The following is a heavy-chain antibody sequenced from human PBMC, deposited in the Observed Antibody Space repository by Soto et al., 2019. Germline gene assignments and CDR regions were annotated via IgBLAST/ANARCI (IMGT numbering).Heavy chain of an antibody. J-gene: IGHJ5*02. Sequence: GWSLRLSCAASGFTFSSYGMHWVRQAPGKGLEWVAVISYDGSNKYYADSVKGRFTISRDNSKNTLYLQMNSLRAEDTAVYYCAKDPALFAGMNYGWFDPWGQGTLVTVSS. CDR3: AKDPALFAGMNYGWFDP. D-gene: IGHD3-10*01. CDR1: GFTFSSYG. CDR2: ISYDGSNK. V-gene: IGHV3-30*18.